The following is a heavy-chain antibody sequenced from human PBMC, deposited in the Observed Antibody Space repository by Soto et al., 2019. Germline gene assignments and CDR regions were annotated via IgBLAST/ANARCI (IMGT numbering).Heavy chain of an antibody. CDR1: GGTFSSYA. Sequence: SVKVSCKASGGTFSSYAISWVRQAPGQGLEWMVGIIPIFGTANYAQKFQGRVTITADESTSTADMELSSPRSEDTAVYYCARGTFAYSESYGTAFDIVGEGVMVTSSS. J-gene: IGHJ3*02. CDR3: ARGTFAYSESYGTAFDI. D-gene: IGHD1-26*01. CDR2: IIPIFGTA. V-gene: IGHV1-69*13.